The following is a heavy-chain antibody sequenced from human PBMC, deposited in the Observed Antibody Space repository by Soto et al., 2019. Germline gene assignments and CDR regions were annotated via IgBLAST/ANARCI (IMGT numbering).Heavy chain of an antibody. J-gene: IGHJ5*02. V-gene: IGHV3-30-3*01. Sequence: QVQLVESGGGVVQPGRSLRLSCAASEFTFSSYVMHWVRQAPGKGLEWVAVISYDGSNKYYADSVKGRFTISRDNPKNTLYLQMNSLRAEDTAVYYCARDFTGPADFVVVPPSQPWFDPWGQGPLVTVSS. CDR2: ISYDGSNK. CDR1: EFTFSSYV. CDR3: ARDFTGPADFVVVPPSQPWFDP. D-gene: IGHD2-2*01.